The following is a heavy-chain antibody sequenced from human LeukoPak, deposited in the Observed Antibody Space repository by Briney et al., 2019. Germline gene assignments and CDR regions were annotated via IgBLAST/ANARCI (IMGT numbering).Heavy chain of an antibody. Sequence: GGSLRLSCAASGFTFSDYYMSWIRQAPGKGLEWVSCISASGNTIYYADSVKGRFTISRDNAKNSLYLQMNSLRAEDTAVYYCAELGITMIGGVWGKGTTVTISS. CDR1: GFTFSDYY. CDR2: ISASGNTI. J-gene: IGHJ6*04. D-gene: IGHD3-10*02. V-gene: IGHV3-11*04. CDR3: AELGITMIGGV.